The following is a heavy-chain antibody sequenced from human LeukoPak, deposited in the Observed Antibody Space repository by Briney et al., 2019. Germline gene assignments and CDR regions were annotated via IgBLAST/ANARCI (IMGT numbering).Heavy chain of an antibody. V-gene: IGHV3-21*01. CDR2: ISSSSSYI. CDR3: ARDPPLQYYYYYGMDV. Sequence: KTGGSLRLSCAASGFTFSSYSMNWVRQAPGKGLEWVSSISSSSSYIYYADSVKGRFTISRDNAKNSLYLQMNSLRAEDTAVYYCARDPPLQYYYYYGMDVWGQGTTVTVSS. CDR1: GFTFSSYS. J-gene: IGHJ6*02. D-gene: IGHD4-11*01.